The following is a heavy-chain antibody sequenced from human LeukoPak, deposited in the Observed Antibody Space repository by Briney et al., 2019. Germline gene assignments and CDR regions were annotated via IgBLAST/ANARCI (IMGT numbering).Heavy chain of an antibody. CDR1: GFTFSSYG. V-gene: IGHV3-30*02. Sequence: GGSLRLSCAASGFTFSSYGMHWVRQAPGKGLEWVAFIRYDGSNKYYADSVKGRFTISRDNSKNTLYLQMNSLRAEDTAVYYCAKVRLRYFDWSEAFDYWGQGTLVTVSS. J-gene: IGHJ4*02. D-gene: IGHD3-9*01. CDR3: AKVRLRYFDWSEAFDY. CDR2: IRYDGSNK.